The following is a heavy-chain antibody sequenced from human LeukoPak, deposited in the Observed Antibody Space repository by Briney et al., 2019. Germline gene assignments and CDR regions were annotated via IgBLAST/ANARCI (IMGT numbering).Heavy chain of an antibody. Sequence: GGSLRLSCAASGFTFSSYAMSWVRQAPGKGLEWVSAISGSGGSTYYADSVKGRFTISRDNSKNTLYLQMNSLRAEDTAVYYCAKESILDYYDSSGYYYYWGQGTLVTVSS. CDR1: GFTFSSYA. J-gene: IGHJ4*02. V-gene: IGHV3-23*01. CDR3: AKESILDYYDSSGYYYY. CDR2: ISGSGGST. D-gene: IGHD3-22*01.